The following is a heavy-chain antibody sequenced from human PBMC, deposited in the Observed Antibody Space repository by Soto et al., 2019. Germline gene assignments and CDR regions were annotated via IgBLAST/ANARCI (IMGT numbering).Heavy chain of an antibody. J-gene: IGHJ6*03. D-gene: IGHD4-4*01. CDR2: IYPGDSDT. CDR1: AYSFTSYW. Sequence: PGESLKISCKGSAYSFTSYWIGWVRQMPGKGLEWMGIIYPGDSDTRYSPSFQGQVTISADKSISTAYLQWSSLKASDTAMYYCARQTTVAIDFYSYYYMDVWGKGTTVTVSS. CDR3: ARQTTVAIDFYSYYYMDV. V-gene: IGHV5-51*01.